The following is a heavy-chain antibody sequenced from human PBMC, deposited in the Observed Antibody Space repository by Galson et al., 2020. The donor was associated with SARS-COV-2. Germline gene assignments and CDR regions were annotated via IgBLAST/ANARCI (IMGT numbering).Heavy chain of an antibody. V-gene: IGHV1-46*01. CDR1: GYTFTSYY. CDR3: ARDSQGGNDYNYLLF. CDR2: INPSGGGT. J-gene: IGHJ4*02. D-gene: IGHD4-4*01. Sequence: KVSCKASGYTFTSYYIHWVRQAPGQGLEWMGIINPSGGGTTYAQKFQGRVTMTRGTSTSTVYMELSSLRSEDTAVYYCARDSQGGNDYNYLLFWGQGTLVTVSS.